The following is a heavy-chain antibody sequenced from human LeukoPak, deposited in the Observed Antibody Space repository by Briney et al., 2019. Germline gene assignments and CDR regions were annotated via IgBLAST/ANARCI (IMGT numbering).Heavy chain of an antibody. Sequence: ASVKVSCKASGGTFSSCAISWVRQAPGQGLEWMGRIIPILGIANYAQKFQGRVTITADKSTSTAYMELSSLRSEDTAVYYCARDRAMVPLATPYYYYGMDVWGQGTTVTVSS. D-gene: IGHD5-18*01. CDR2: IIPILGIA. J-gene: IGHJ6*02. CDR3: ARDRAMVPLATPYYYYGMDV. V-gene: IGHV1-69*04. CDR1: GGTFSSCA.